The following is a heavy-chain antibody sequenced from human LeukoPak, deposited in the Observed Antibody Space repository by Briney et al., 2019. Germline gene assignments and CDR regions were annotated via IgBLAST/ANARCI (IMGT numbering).Heavy chain of an antibody. V-gene: IGHV3-48*04. CDR3: ARDRPFISSGWDY. D-gene: IGHD6-19*01. Sequence: GGSLRLSCAASGFTFSSYGMHWVRQAPGKGLEWVSYISSSSSTIYYADSVKGRFTISRDNAKNSLYLQMNSLRAEDTAVYYCARDRPFISSGWDYWGQGTLVTVSS. CDR1: GFTFSSYG. J-gene: IGHJ4*02. CDR2: ISSSSSTI.